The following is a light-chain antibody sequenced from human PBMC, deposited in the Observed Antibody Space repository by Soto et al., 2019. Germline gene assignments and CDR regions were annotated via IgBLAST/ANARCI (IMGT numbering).Light chain of an antibody. V-gene: IGKV3-15*01. CDR3: QQYNSWPRT. J-gene: IGKJ1*01. Sequence: EIVMTQSPATLSVSPGERITISCRASQTVGSNLAWYQQKPGQAPRLLIYTTSSRATGVPAKFSGSGSGTEFPLTIDSLQSEDFVLSYCQQYNSWPRTFGQGTRVEIK. CDR2: TTS. CDR1: QTVGSN.